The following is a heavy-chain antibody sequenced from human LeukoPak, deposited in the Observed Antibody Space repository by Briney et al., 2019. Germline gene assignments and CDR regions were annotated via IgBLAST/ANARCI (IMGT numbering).Heavy chain of an antibody. CDR3: AREEVDWFDP. CDR1: GFTFDDYA. V-gene: IGHV3-9*01. J-gene: IGHJ5*02. CDR2: ISWNSGSI. D-gene: IGHD2-2*01. Sequence: GRSLRLSCAASGFTFDDYAMHWVRQAPGKGLEWVSGISWNSGSIGYADSVKGRFTISRDNAKNSLYLQMNSLRAEDTAVYYCAREEVDWFDPWGQGTLVTVSS.